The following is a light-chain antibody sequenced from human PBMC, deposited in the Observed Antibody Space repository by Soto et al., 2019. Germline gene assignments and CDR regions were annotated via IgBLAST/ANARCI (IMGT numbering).Light chain of an antibody. CDR2: GAS. Sequence: ENVLTQSPATLSLSPGEGTTLSCRASQSINTYLAWYQQKPGQAPRLLIYGASSRATGIPDRFSGSGSGTDFTLTISRLEPEDFAVYYCQQYGSSWTFGQGTKVDIK. J-gene: IGKJ1*01. V-gene: IGKV3-20*01. CDR1: QSINTY. CDR3: QQYGSSWT.